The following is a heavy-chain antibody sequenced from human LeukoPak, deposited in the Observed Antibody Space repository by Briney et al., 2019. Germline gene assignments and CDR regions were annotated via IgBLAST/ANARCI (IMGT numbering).Heavy chain of an antibody. CDR3: AEDVGKWESLHFFDY. V-gene: IGHV3-23*01. J-gene: IGHJ4*02. D-gene: IGHD1-26*01. CDR2: ISGSGAST. Sequence: GGSLRLSCLTSGFTLSTNAMSWVRQAPGKGLEWISGISGSGASTYYADSVKGRFTISRDDSRNTLYLQMNSLRGDDTAVYYCAEDVGKWESLHFFDYWGQGTLVTVSS. CDR1: GFTLSTNA.